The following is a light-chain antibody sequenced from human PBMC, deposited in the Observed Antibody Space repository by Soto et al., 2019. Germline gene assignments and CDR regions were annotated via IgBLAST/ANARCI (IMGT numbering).Light chain of an antibody. V-gene: IGKV3-20*01. CDR3: QQYASSPFT. CDR1: QSVNNND. CDR2: GAS. J-gene: IGKJ2*01. Sequence: EIVLTQSPGTLSLSPGERATLSCRASQSVNNNDLAWYQQKPGQAPRLLIYGASSRATGIPDRFSGSGSGTDSTLTISRLEPEDFAVYFCQQYASSPFTFGQGTKLEIK.